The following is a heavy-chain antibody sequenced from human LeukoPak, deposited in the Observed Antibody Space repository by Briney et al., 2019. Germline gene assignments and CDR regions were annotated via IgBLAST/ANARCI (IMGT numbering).Heavy chain of an antibody. CDR1: GFTLSNYG. Sequence: PGGALRLSCAAPGFTLSNYGMTWVRQAPGKGLEWVSEISGRGADTYYADSVKGRFTISRDNSKSTLFLQMNSLRAEDTAVYYCAKYDSFDHYYDSGGRFDFWGQGTLVTVSS. CDR2: ISGRGADT. J-gene: IGHJ4*02. D-gene: IGHD3-22*01. CDR3: AKYDSFDHYYDSGGRFDF. V-gene: IGHV3-23*01.